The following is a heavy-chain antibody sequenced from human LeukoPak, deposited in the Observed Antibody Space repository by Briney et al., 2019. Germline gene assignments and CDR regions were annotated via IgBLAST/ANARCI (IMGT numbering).Heavy chain of an antibody. V-gene: IGHV1-69*04. CDR2: IIPILGIA. CDR3: ARVGLVRSPDQFDY. Sequence: SVKVSCKASVGTFSSYAISWVRQARGQGLEWMGRIIPILGIANYAQKFQGRVTITADKSTSTAYMELSSLRSEDTAVYYCARVGLVRSPDQFDYWGQGTLVTVSS. J-gene: IGHJ4*02. D-gene: IGHD3-10*01. CDR1: VGTFSSYA.